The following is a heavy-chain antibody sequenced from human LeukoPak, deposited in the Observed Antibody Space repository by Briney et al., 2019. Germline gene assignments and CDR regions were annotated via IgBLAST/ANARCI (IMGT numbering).Heavy chain of an antibody. D-gene: IGHD2-15*01. J-gene: IGHJ4*02. CDR2: IYPSDSDT. V-gene: IGHV5-51*01. CDR3: ARRSCSGATCYQLDY. Sequence: GESLKISCEGSGYRFTSYSIAWVRQMPGKGLEWMGIIYPSDSDTTYSPSFQGQVPISADRSISTAYLQWSSLKASDTAVYYCARRSCSGATCYQLDYWGQGTLVTVSS. CDR1: GYRFTSYS.